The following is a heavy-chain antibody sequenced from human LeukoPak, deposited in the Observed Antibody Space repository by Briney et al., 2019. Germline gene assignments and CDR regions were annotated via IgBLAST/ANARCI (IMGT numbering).Heavy chain of an antibody. CDR1: GFTFSSYG. CDR3: AKAHVVVVAACDY. V-gene: IGHV3-30*02. D-gene: IGHD2-15*01. CDR2: IRYDGSNK. J-gene: IGHJ4*02. Sequence: PGRSLRLSCAASGFTFSSYGMHWVRQAPGKGLEWVAFIRYDGSNKYYADSVKGRFTISRDNSKNTLYLQMNSLRAEDTAVYYCAKAHVVVVAACDYWGQGTLVTVSS.